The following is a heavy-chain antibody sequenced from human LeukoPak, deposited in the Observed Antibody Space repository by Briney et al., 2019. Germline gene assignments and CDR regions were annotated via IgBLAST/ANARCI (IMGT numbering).Heavy chain of an antibody. J-gene: IGHJ4*02. CDR2: IYYTGNT. CDR3: ARGEDSSGYWPGLDY. CDR1: GGSIGGYY. Sequence: PSETLSLTCTVSGGSIGGYYWNWIRQSPEKGLECIGYIYYTGNTNYNPSLKSRVTISVDTSKNQFSLKLRSVTAADTAVYYCARGEDSSGYWPGLDYWGQGTLVTVSS. D-gene: IGHD3-22*01. V-gene: IGHV4-59*01.